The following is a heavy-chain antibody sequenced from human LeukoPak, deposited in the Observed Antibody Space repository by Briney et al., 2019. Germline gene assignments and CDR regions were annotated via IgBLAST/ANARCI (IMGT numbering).Heavy chain of an antibody. CDR2: IYYSGST. V-gene: IGHV4-59*08. CDR1: GDSISSYY. CDR3: ARRGSGTIDY. J-gene: IGHJ4*02. Sequence: PSETLSLTCTVSGDSISSYYWTWIRQPPGKGLEWIGYIYYSGSTNYNPSLKSRVTISVDTSKNQFSLKLSSVTAADTAVYYCARRGSGTIDYWGQGTLVTVSS. D-gene: IGHD3-16*01.